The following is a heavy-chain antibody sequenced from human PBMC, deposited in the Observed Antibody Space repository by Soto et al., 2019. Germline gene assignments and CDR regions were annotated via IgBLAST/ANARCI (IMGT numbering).Heavy chain of an antibody. V-gene: IGHV5-51*01. Sequence: GESLKISCKGSGHSFTSYWIGWVRQMPGKGLEWMGIIYPGDSDTRYSPSFQGQVTISADKSISTAYLQWSSLKASDTAMYYCASFNYYDSSGYCISSEAFDIWGKGTMVTVSS. CDR2: IYPGDSDT. CDR1: GHSFTSYW. J-gene: IGHJ3*02. D-gene: IGHD3-22*01. CDR3: ASFNYYDSSGYCISSEAFDI.